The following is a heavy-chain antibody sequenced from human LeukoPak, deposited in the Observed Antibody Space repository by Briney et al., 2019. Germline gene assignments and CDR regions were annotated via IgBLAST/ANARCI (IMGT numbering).Heavy chain of an antibody. CDR3: ASVRIAAANGPYFDY. J-gene: IGHJ4*02. Sequence: SETLSLTCTVSGGSISSYYWSWIRRPPGKGLEWIGYIYYSGSTNYNPSLKSRVTISVDTSKNQFSLKLSSVTAADTAVYYCASVRIAAANGPYFDYWGQGTLVTVSS. V-gene: IGHV4-59*08. D-gene: IGHD6-13*01. CDR2: IYYSGST. CDR1: GGSISSYY.